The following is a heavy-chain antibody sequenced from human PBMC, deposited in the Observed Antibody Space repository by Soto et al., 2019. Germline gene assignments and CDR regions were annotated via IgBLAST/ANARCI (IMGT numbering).Heavy chain of an antibody. CDR1: GFTFSDYA. Sequence: VQLVESGGGVVQPGRSLRLSCAASGFTFSDYARHWVRQAPGKGLEWVAVVSHDGRNKHYADSVKGRFTISRDSSKRSVSLEMTRLRAVDTAVYYCATGGRQWLFTSDFNYWGQGALGSFSS. J-gene: IGHJ4*02. D-gene: IGHD6-19*01. V-gene: IGHV3-30*03. CDR2: VSHDGRNK. CDR3: ATGGRQWLFTSDFNY.